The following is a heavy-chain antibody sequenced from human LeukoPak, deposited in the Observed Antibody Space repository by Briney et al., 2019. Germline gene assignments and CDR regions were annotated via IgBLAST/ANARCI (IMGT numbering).Heavy chain of an antibody. CDR1: GGSISSYY. CDR3: ARRYYYGSGSYYNGGFDP. CDR2: IYTSGST. V-gene: IGHV4-4*09. Sequence: PSETLSLTCTVSGGSISSYYWSWIRQPPGKGLEWIGYIYTSGSTNYNPSLKSRVTISVDTSKNQFSLKLSSVTAADTAVYYCARRYYYGSGSYYNGGFDPWGQGTLVTVSS. J-gene: IGHJ5*02. D-gene: IGHD3-10*01.